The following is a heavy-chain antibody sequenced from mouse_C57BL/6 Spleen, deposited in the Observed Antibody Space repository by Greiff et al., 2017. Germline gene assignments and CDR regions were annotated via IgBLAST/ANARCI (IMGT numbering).Heavy chain of an antibody. J-gene: IGHJ2*01. CDR1: GYTFTDSY. Sequence: QLQQSGPVLVKPGASVKMSCKASGYTFTDSYMNWVKQSHGKSLEWIGVINPYNGGTSYNQKFKGKATLTVDKSSSTAYMELNSLTTEDSAVYYCARGDGNYYYDYWGQGTTLTVSS. V-gene: IGHV1-19*01. CDR2: INPYNGGT. D-gene: IGHD2-1*01. CDR3: ARGDGNYYYDY.